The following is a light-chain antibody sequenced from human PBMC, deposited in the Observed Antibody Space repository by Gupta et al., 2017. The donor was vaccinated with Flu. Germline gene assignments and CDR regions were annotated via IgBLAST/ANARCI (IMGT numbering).Light chain of an antibody. CDR1: QSISSW. CDR3: QQYNNYSGT. CDR2: KAS. V-gene: IGKV1-5*03. Sequence: GDRVTITCRASQSISSWLAWYQQKPGKAPNLLIYKASTLESGVPSKFSGSGSGTEFTLTISSLQPDDFATYYCQQYNNYSGTFGQGTKVEIK. J-gene: IGKJ1*01.